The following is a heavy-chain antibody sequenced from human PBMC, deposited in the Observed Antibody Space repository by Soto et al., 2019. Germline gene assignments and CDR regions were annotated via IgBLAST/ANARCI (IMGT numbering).Heavy chain of an antibody. Sequence: ASVKVSCKASGGTFSSYAISWVRQAPGQGLEWMGGIIPIFGTANYAQKFQGRVTITADESTSTAYMELSSLRSEDTAVYYCARGPLRFLEWLFAYWGQGTLVTVSS. CDR1: GGTFSSYA. J-gene: IGHJ4*02. CDR3: ARGPLRFLEWLFAY. CDR2: IIPIFGTA. V-gene: IGHV1-69*13. D-gene: IGHD3-3*01.